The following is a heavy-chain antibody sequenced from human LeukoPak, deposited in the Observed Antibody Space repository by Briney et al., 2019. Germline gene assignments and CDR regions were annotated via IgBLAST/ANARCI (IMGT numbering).Heavy chain of an antibody. CDR3: ARDRDDCSGGSCYSGNFDY. D-gene: IGHD2-15*01. V-gene: IGHV1-69*13. J-gene: IGHJ4*02. CDR1: GGTFSSYA. Sequence: ASVKVSCKASGGTFSSYAISWVRQAPGQGLEWMGGIIPTFGTANYAQKFQGRVTITADESTSTAYMELSSLRSEDTAVYYCARDRDDCSGGSCYSGNFDYWGQGTLVTVSS. CDR2: IIPTFGTA.